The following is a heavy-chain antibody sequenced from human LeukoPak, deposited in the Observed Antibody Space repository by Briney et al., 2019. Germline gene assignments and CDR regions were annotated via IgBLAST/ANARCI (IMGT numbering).Heavy chain of an antibody. V-gene: IGHV3-23*01. Sequence: GGSLRLSCAASGFTFSNYAMSWVRQAPGKGLEWVSAISGSASSTYHADSVKGRFTISRDNSKNTLYLQMNSLRAEDTAVYYCAKPARTDYADYWGQGTLVTVSS. J-gene: IGHJ4*02. CDR2: ISGSASST. D-gene: IGHD1-14*01. CDR1: GFTFSNYA. CDR3: AKPARTDYADY.